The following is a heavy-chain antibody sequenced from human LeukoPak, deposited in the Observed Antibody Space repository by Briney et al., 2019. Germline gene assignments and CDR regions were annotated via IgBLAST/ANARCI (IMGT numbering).Heavy chain of an antibody. CDR2: IHTSGTM. CDR3: ARGILRDYYDSSGFYHRGGVGY. V-gene: IGHV4-61*09. D-gene: IGHD3-22*01. J-gene: IGHJ4*02. CDR1: GGSVSTGSYY. Sequence: SQTLSLTCTVSGGSVSTGSYYWSWIRQPAGRGLEWIGHIHTSGTMNYNASLKSRVRISVETSKNQFSLRLSSVTAADTAMYFCARGILRDYYDSSGFYHRGGVGYWGQGTLVTVSS.